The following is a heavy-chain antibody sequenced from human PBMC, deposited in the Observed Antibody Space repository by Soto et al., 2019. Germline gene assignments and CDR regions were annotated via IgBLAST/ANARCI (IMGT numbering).Heavy chain of an antibody. CDR2: IKSKNDGGTS. D-gene: IGHD4-17*01. V-gene: IGHV3-15*07. CDR1: GFAFSDAW. CDR3: TTDEGNGDYVAVYYHYGMDV. Sequence: EVQLVESGGGLVKPGGSLRLYCAASGFAFSDAWMNWVRQAPGKGLEWVGRIKSKNDGGTSDYVAPVKGRFTISRDDSKQTLYLQMNNLKSEDTAVYYCTTDEGNGDYVAVYYHYGMDVWVQGTTVTVSS. J-gene: IGHJ6*02.